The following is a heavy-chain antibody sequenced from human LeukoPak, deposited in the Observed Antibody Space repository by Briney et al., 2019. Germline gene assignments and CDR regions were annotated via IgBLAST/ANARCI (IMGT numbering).Heavy chain of an antibody. CDR1: GFTFTNAW. V-gene: IGHV3-15*01. J-gene: IGHJ5*02. D-gene: IGHD3-10*01. CDR2: IKSKTAGGAT. CDR3: YSSGRGP. Sequence: GGSLRLSCAGSGFTFTNAWMSWVRQAPGKGLEWVGRIKSKTAGGATDYAAPVKGRFTISRDDSEKTAFLQMNSLQSEDTAVYFCYSSGRGPWGQGTLVIVSS.